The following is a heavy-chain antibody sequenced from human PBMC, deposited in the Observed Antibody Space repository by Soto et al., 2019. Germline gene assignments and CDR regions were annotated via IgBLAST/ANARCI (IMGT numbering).Heavy chain of an antibody. J-gene: IGHJ4*02. Sequence: GSLRLSCAASGFTFSSYDMHWVRQATGKGLEWVSAIGTAGDTYHPGSVKGRFTISRENAKNSLYLQMNSLRAGDTAVYYCARARPMSQTIDYWGQGTLVTVSS. CDR3: ARARPMSQTIDY. V-gene: IGHV3-13*01. CDR2: IGTAGDT. CDR1: GFTFSSYD. D-gene: IGHD3-22*01.